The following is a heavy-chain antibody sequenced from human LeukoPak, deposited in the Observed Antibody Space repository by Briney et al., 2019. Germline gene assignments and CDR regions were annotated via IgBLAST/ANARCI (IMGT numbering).Heavy chain of an antibody. Sequence: PGRSLRLSCAASGFTFNNYGMHWDRQAPGKGLEWVAVIWYDGTNKYYADYVKGRFTISRDNSKKRLYLQMNSLRVEDTAVYYCARDRSTVVTAGDDYFDYWGQGTLVTVSS. CDR1: GFTFNNYG. J-gene: IGHJ4*02. D-gene: IGHD4-23*01. CDR2: IWYDGTNK. CDR3: ARDRSTVVTAGDDYFDY. V-gene: IGHV3-33*01.